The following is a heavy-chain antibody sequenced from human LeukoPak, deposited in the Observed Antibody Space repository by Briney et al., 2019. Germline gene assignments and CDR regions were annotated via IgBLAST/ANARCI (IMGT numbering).Heavy chain of an antibody. CDR3: ARHLSRGFDP. CDR1: GGSISSYY. V-gene: IGHV4-59*08. J-gene: IGHJ5*02. Sequence: ETSETLSLTCTVSGGSISSYYWSWIRQPPGKGLEWIGYIYYSGSTNYIPSLKSRVTISVDTSKNQFSLKLSSVTAADTAVYYCARHLSRGFDPWGQGTLVTVSS. CDR2: IYYSGST.